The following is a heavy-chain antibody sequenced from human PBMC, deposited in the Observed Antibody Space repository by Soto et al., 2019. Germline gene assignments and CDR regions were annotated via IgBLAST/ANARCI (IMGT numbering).Heavy chain of an antibody. CDR3: AKEGHYDFWSGYYPPPGYYYGMDV. CDR1: GFTFSSYG. CDR2: ISYDGINR. J-gene: IGHJ6*02. D-gene: IGHD3-3*01. Sequence: SLRLSCAASGFTFSSYGMHWVRQAPGKGLEWVAVISYDGINRYYVDSVKGRFTISRDNSKNTLYLQMNSLRAEDTAVYYCAKEGHYDFWSGYYPPPGYYYGMDVWCQGTTVTVSS. V-gene: IGHV3-30*18.